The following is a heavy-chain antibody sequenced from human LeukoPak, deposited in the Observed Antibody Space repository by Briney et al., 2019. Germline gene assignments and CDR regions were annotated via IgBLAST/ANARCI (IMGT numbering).Heavy chain of an antibody. Sequence: RRASVKVSCKASGYTFTSYGISWVRQAPGQGLEWMGWISAYNGNTNYAQKLQGRVTMTTDTSTSTAYMELRSLRSDDTAVYYCARDRPDIVVVPAAMFNYYYYGMDVWGQGTTVTVSS. D-gene: IGHD2-2*01. CDR2: ISAYNGNT. V-gene: IGHV1-18*01. CDR3: ARDRPDIVVVPAAMFNYYYYGMDV. J-gene: IGHJ6*02. CDR1: GYTFTSYG.